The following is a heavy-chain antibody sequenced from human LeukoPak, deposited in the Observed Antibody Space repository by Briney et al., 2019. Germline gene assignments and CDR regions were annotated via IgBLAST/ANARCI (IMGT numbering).Heavy chain of an antibody. CDR3: AREEQLIYDVGFDP. CDR2: INPSSGGT. Sequence: ASVKVSCKASGYPFTAYYLHWVRQAPGQGLEWMAWINPSSGGTEYAQNFQGRVTLTRDTSITTAYMELSSLTSADTAVYYCAREEQLIYDVGFDPWGQGTLVTVSS. D-gene: IGHD2-2*02. V-gene: IGHV1-2*02. J-gene: IGHJ5*02. CDR1: GYPFTAYY.